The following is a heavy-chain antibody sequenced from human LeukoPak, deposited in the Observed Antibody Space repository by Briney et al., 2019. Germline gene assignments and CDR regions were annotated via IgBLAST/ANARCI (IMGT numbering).Heavy chain of an antibody. V-gene: IGHV3-30*02. CDR3: ANQKLSGSYLPDS. J-gene: IGHJ4*02. D-gene: IGHD3-10*01. Sequence: GGSLRLSCAASGFTFSSYGMHWVRQAPGKGLEWVGFIRFDGSGQKYADSVKDRFTISRDNSKNTLFLHMNSLRDEDAAVYYCANQKLSGSYLPDSWGQGTLVTLSS. CDR2: IRFDGSGQ. CDR1: GFTFSSYG.